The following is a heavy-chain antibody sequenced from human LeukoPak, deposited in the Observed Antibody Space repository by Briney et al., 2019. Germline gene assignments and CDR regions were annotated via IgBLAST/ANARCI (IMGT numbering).Heavy chain of an antibody. J-gene: IGHJ4*02. CDR1: GFTFSSYD. Sequence: GGSLRLSCAASGFTFSSYDMSWVRQAPGKGLEWVSGISGSGFSTFYADSVKGRFTISRDNSKNTLNLQMDSLSAEDTAVYYCAKDRLAAAPSCFDYWGQGTLVTVSS. CDR3: AKDRLAAAPSCFDY. CDR2: ISGSGFST. D-gene: IGHD6-13*01. V-gene: IGHV3-23*01.